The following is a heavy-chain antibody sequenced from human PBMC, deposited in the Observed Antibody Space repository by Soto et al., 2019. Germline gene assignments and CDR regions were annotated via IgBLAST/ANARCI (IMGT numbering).Heavy chain of an antibody. CDR1: GGSFSGYY. CDR2: INHSGST. V-gene: IGHV4-34*01. J-gene: IGHJ5*02. D-gene: IGHD3-3*01. Sequence: QVQLQQWGAGLLKPSETLSLTCAVYGGSFSGYYWSWIRQPPGKGLEWIGEINHSGSTNYNPSLKSRVTISVDTSKNQFSLKLSSVTAADTAVYYCARGLRFLEWLFGWFDPWGQGTLVTVSS. CDR3: ARGLRFLEWLFGWFDP.